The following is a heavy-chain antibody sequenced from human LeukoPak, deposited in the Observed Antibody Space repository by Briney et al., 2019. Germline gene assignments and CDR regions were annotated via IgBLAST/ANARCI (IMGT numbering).Heavy chain of an antibody. D-gene: IGHD1-14*01. CDR3: ARDLAGFQEPRYYYYMDV. CDR2: IYSDDRA. CDR1: GFTVRRNV. V-gene: IGHV3-66*02. J-gene: IGHJ6*03. Sequence: GGSLRLSCVASGFTVRRNVMSWVRQAPGKGLEWVSLIYSDDRAFYPDSVKGRFTISRNNSKNTLFLQMSSLKPEDTAIYYCARDLAGFQEPRYYYYMDVWGKGTTVTVSS.